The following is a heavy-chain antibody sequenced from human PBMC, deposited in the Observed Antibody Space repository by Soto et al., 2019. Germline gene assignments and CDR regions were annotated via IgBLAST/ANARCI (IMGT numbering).Heavy chain of an antibody. CDR3: ARGGYSSSGGWFDP. J-gene: IGHJ5*02. D-gene: IGHD6-13*01. V-gene: IGHV3-21*01. CDR2: ISSSSSYI. CDR1: GFTFSSYS. Sequence: PGGSLRLSCAASGFTFSSYSMNWVRQAPGKGLEWVSSISSSSSYIYYADSVKGRFTISRDNAKNSLYLQMNSLRAEDTAVYYCARGGYSSSGGWFDPWGQGTLVTVSP.